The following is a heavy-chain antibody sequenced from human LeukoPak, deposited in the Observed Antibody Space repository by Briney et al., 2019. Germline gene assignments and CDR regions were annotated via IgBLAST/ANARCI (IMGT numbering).Heavy chain of an antibody. Sequence: GGSLRLSCAASGFTFDDYGMSWVRQAPGKGLEWVSGINWNGGGTGYADSVKGRFTISRDNAKNSLYLQMNSLRAEDTALYYCARGGEIEAAGTPYFDYWGQGNLVTVSS. CDR1: GFTFDDYG. CDR3: ARGGEIEAAGTPYFDY. D-gene: IGHD6-13*01. J-gene: IGHJ4*02. V-gene: IGHV3-20*04. CDR2: INWNGGGT.